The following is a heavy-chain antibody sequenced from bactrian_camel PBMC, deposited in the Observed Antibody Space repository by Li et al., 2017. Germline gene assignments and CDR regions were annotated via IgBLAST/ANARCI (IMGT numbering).Heavy chain of an antibody. Sequence: HVQLVESGGGSVQPGGSLRLSCTATGFTFEDVHAAWYRQAPGRRCELVSAFYRDGDTYYSRSVKGRFTISHDSAKNTVYLQMNSLKPEDTAMYYCTADPHSSSSWLLLHAPPQSDSDFWGRGTQVTVS. V-gene: IGHV3S9*01. CDR3: TADPHSSSSWLLLHAPPQSDSDF. D-gene: IGHD2*01. CDR2: FYRDGDT. CDR1: GFTFEDVH. J-gene: IGHJ6*01.